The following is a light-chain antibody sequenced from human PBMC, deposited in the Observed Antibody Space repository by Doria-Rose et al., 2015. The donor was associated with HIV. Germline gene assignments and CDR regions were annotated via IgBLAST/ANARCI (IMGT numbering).Light chain of an antibody. J-gene: IGLJ1*01. Sequence: DVGGFGSVSWYQQQTVKAPTLMIYDVSNRPSGVSNRFSGSKSGDTASLIISGLQAEDEADYYCNSYTTSSTHNYVFGTGTKVTVL. CDR1: DVGGFGS. V-gene: IGLV2-14*03. CDR2: DVS. CDR3: NSYTTSSTHNYV.